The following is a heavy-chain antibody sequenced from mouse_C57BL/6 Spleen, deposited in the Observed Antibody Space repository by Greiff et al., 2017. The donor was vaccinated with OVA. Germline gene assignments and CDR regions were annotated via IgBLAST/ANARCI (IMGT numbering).Heavy chain of an antibody. V-gene: IGHV10-1*01. Sequence: DVKLVESGGGLVQPKGSLKLSCAASGFSFNTYAMNWVRQAPGKGLEWVARIRSKSNNYATYYADSVKDRFTISRDDSESMLYLQMNNLKTEDTAMYYCVRHDYYGSGFDYWGQGTTLTVSS. D-gene: IGHD1-1*01. J-gene: IGHJ2*01. CDR3: VRHDYYGSGFDY. CDR2: IRSKSNNYAT. CDR1: GFSFNTYA.